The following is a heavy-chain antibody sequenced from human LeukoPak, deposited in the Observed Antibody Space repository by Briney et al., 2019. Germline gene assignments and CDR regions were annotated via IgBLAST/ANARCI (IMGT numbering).Heavy chain of an antibody. Sequence: PGGSLRLSCAASGFTFKYYAMTWVRQAPGKGLEWVAAIDGSGDDTYYAESVKGRFTISRDNSQNTLFLQVNSLGAEDTAVYYCARDLRGSIVRYFDYWGQGTLVTVSS. CDR1: GFTFKYYA. CDR3: ARDLRGSIVRYFDY. D-gene: IGHD3-9*01. J-gene: IGHJ4*02. CDR2: IDGSGDDT. V-gene: IGHV3-23*01.